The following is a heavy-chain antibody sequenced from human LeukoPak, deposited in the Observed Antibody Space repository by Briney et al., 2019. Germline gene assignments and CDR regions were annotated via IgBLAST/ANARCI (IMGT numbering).Heavy chain of an antibody. CDR2: IKPNSGGT. D-gene: IGHD5-12*01. Sequence: GASVKVSCKASGYTFTGYYMDWVRQAPGQGLGWMGWIKPNSGGTHYVQKFQGRVTMTRDTSISPAYMELSRLRSDDTAVYYCARDPIGGGYSGYDTEDSWGQGTLVTVSS. V-gene: IGHV1-2*02. J-gene: IGHJ4*02. CDR3: ARDPIGGGYSGYDTEDS. CDR1: GYTFTGYY.